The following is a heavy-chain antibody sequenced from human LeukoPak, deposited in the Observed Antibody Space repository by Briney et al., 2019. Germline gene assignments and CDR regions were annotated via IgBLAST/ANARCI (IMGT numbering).Heavy chain of an antibody. CDR1: GFTFSPYA. J-gene: IGHJ4*02. CDR2: ISTSGGNT. CDR3: SKGLAPTGTTHTAAGY. Sequence: GGSLRLSCTVSGFTFSPYAMSWVRQAPGKGLEWVSSISTSGGNTYYAGSVKGRFTISRDNSKNTLYLQMNSLRAEDSGVYYCSKGLAPTGTTHTAAGYWGQGTLVTVSS. V-gene: IGHV3-23*01. D-gene: IGHD1-1*01.